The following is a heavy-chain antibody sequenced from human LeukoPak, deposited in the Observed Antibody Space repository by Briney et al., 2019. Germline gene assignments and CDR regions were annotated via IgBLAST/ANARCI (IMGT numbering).Heavy chain of an antibody. V-gene: IGHV3-23*01. J-gene: IGHJ6*03. CDR1: GFTFSTHA. CDR3: ARDLGVIPVHSMDF. D-gene: IGHD2/OR15-2a*01. CDR2: ISGPDGTT. Sequence: PGGSLRLSCVVSGFTFSTHAMTWVREATGKGLERGSDISGPDGTTYYAASVKGRFTISRDNSKNTLFLQMNSLRAEDTAVYYCARDLGVIPVHSMDFWGKGTTVIVSS.